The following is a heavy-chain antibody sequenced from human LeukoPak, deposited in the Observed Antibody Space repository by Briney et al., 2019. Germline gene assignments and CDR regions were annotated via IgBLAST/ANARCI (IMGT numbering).Heavy chain of an antibody. V-gene: IGHV1-69*13. CDR3: ASVYYDFWSGYYMDV. J-gene: IGHJ6*03. Sequence: ASVKVSCKASGGTFSSYAISWVRQAPGQGLKWMGGIIPIFGTANYAQKLQGRVTITADESTSTAYMELSSLRSEDTAVYYCASVYYDFWSGYYMDVWGKGTTVTVSS. D-gene: IGHD3-3*01. CDR2: IIPIFGTA. CDR1: GGTFSSYA.